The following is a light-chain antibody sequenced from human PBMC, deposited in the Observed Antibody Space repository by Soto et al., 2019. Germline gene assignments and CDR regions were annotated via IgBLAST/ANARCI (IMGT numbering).Light chain of an antibody. CDR1: SSDVGGYHY. V-gene: IGLV2-14*01. Sequence: QSALTQPASVSGSPGQSITISCTGTSSDVGGYHYVSWYQQHPGKAPKLMVYDVSNRPSGVSNRFSGSKSGNTASLTISGLQAEDEADYYCSSYTTSSTWVFGGWTKLTVL. J-gene: IGLJ3*02. CDR2: DVS. CDR3: SSYTTSSTWV.